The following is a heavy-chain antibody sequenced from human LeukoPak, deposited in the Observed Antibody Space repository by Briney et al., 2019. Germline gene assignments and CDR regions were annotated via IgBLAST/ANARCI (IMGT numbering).Heavy chain of an antibody. CDR2: IYTSGST. J-gene: IGHJ5*02. CDR1: GGSISSYY. D-gene: IGHD3-3*01. CDR3: ARDLSYDFWSGYSDWFDP. Sequence: SETLSLTCTVSGGSISSYYWSWIRQPAGKGLEWIGRIYTSGSTNYNPSLKSRVTMSVDTSKNQFSLKLSSVTAADPAVYYCARDLSYDFWSGYSDWFDPWGQGTLVTVSS. V-gene: IGHV4-4*07.